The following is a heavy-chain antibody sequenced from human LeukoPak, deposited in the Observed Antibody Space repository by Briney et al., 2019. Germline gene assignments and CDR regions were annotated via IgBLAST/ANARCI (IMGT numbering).Heavy chain of an antibody. V-gene: IGHV3-23*01. D-gene: IGHD6-19*01. CDR3: ANSAVAGDDAFDI. J-gene: IGHJ3*02. Sequence: GGSLRLSCAASGFTFSSYAMSWVRQAPGKGLEWVSAISGSGGSTYYADPVKGRFTISRDNSKNTLYLQMNSLRAEDTAVYYCANSAVAGDDAFDIWGQGTMVTVSS. CDR2: ISGSGGST. CDR1: GFTFSSYA.